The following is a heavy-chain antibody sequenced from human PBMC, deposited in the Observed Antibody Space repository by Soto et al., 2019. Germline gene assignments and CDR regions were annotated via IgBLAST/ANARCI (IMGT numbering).Heavy chain of an antibody. CDR1: GDTFTNYG. V-gene: IGHV1-18*01. J-gene: IGHJ4*02. Sequence: ASVKVSCKASGDTFTNYGFSWVRQAPGQGLEWMGWISAYNGNTKYAQKLQGRVTMTTDTSTSTAYMELRSLRSDDTAVYYCARDLGVGMEDYWGQGTPVTVS. CDR2: ISAYNGNT. D-gene: IGHD3-10*01. CDR3: ARDLGVGMEDY.